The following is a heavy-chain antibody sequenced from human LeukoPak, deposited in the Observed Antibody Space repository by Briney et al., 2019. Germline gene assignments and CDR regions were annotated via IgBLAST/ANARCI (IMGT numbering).Heavy chain of an antibody. CDR2: ISSSSSYI. CDR3: AKTREYYYYYYMDV. V-gene: IGHV3-21*04. CDR1: GFTFSSYS. D-gene: IGHD2-2*01. Sequence: GGSLRLSCAASGFTFSSYSMNWVRQAPGKGLEWVSSISSSSSYIYYADSVKGRFTISRDNSKNTLYLQMNSLRAEDTAVYYCAKTREYYYYYYMDVWGKGTTVTVSS. J-gene: IGHJ6*03.